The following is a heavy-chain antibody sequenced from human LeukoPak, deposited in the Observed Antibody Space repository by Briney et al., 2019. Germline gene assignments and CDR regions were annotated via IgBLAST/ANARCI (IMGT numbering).Heavy chain of an antibody. D-gene: IGHD5-24*01. Sequence: GGSLRLSCAASGFPFGSYAMTWVRPAPGEGLDWVSAIVGSGYSTYYAASVKGRFTISRDNSKNTVYLQMDSLRAEDTAAYFCVRGRHYFDYWGQGALVTVSS. J-gene: IGHJ4*02. CDR3: VRGRHYFDY. CDR1: GFPFGSYA. CDR2: IVGSGYST. V-gene: IGHV3-23*01.